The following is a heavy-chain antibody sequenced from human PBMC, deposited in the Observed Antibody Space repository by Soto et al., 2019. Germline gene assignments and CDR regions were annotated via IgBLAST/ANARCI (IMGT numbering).Heavy chain of an antibody. Sequence: SVKVSCKASGGTFSSYAISWVRQAPGQGLEWMGGIIPIFGTANYAQKFQGRVTITADKSTSTAYMELSSLRSEDTAVYYCARADCSGGSCYSFPGPNFDYWGQGTLVTVSS. CDR1: GGTFSSYA. V-gene: IGHV1-69*06. J-gene: IGHJ4*02. D-gene: IGHD2-15*01. CDR2: IIPIFGTA. CDR3: ARADCSGGSCYSFPGPNFDY.